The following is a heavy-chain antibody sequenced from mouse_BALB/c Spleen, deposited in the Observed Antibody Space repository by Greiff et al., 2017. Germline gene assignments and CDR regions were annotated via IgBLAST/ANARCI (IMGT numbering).Heavy chain of an antibody. Sequence: QVQLQQPGAELVRPGASVKLSCKASGYSFTSYWMNWVKQRPGQGLGWIGEIFPGTGTTYYNEKFKGKATLTIDTSSSTAYMQLSSLTSEDSAVYFCARSEYGFAYWGQGTLVTVSA. CDR2: IFPGTGTT. J-gene: IGHJ3*01. CDR1: GYSFTSYW. V-gene: IGHV1S132*01. CDR3: ARSEYGFAY. D-gene: IGHD2-10*02.